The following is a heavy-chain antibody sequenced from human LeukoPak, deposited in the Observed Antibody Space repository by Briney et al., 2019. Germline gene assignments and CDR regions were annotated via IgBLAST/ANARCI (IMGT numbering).Heavy chain of an antibody. J-gene: IGHJ4*02. V-gene: IGHV3-7*01. Sequence: PGGSLRLSCAASGFTVNSNYMSWVRQAPGKGLEWVANIKQDGSEKYYVDSVKGRFTISRDNAKNSLYLQMNSLRAEDTAVYYCASKQWLVSDFDYWGQGTLVTVSS. CDR3: ASKQWLVSDFDY. CDR1: GFTVNSNY. D-gene: IGHD6-19*01. CDR2: IKQDGSEK.